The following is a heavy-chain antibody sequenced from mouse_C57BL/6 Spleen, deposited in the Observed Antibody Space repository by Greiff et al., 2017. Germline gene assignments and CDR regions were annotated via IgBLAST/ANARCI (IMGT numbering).Heavy chain of an antibody. V-gene: IGHV1-52*01. Sequence: QVQLQQPGAELVRPGSSVKLSCKASGYTFTSYWMHWVKQRPIQGLEWIGNIDPSDSETHYNQKFKDKATLTVDKSSSTAYMQLSSLTSEDSAVYYCARGTYYRDFDYWGQGTTLTVSS. J-gene: IGHJ2*01. CDR2: IDPSDSET. D-gene: IGHD2-14*01. CDR1: GYTFTSYW. CDR3: ARGTYYRDFDY.